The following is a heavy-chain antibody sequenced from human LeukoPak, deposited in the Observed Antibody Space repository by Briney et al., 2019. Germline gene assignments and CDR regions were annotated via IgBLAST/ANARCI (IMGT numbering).Heavy chain of an antibody. V-gene: IGHV3-7*03. Sequence: GGSLRLSCATSGFTFSSYWMCWVRQAPGKGLELVANINQDGSDKYYVDSVKGRFTISRDNAKNSLYLQMNSLKTEDTAVYYCTETHSGSYSPFDYWGQGTLVTVSS. D-gene: IGHD1-26*01. CDR3: TETHSGSYSPFDY. J-gene: IGHJ4*02. CDR1: GFTFSSYW. CDR2: INQDGSDK.